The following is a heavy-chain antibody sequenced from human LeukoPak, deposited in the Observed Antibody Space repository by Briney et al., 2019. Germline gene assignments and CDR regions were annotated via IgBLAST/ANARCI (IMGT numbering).Heavy chain of an antibody. CDR3: TRVYSSSWYHSLLQAFDI. D-gene: IGHD6-13*01. V-gene: IGHV3-49*05. J-gene: IGHJ3*02. CDR1: GFTFGDYV. Sequence: KSGGSLRLSCTASGFTFGDYVMSWFRQAPGKGLEWVGFIRGKAYGGTTEYAASVKGRFTISRDDSKSIAYLQMNSLKTEDTAVYYCTRVYSSSWYHSLLQAFDIWGQGTMVTVSS. CDR2: IRGKAYGGTT.